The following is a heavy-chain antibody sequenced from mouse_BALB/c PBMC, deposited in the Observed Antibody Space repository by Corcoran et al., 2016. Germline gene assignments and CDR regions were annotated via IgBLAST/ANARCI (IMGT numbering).Heavy chain of an antibody. CDR1: GYTFTSYV. J-gene: IGHJ2*01. Sequence: EVQLQQSRPELVKPGASVKMSCKASGYTFTSYVMHWVKQKPGQGLEWIGYINPYNDGTKYNEKFKGKATLTSDKSSSTAYMELSSLTSEDSAVYYCAGITTAPYFDYWGQGTTLTVSS. V-gene: IGHV1S136*01. CDR2: INPYNDGT. CDR3: AGITTAPYFDY. D-gene: IGHD1-1*01.